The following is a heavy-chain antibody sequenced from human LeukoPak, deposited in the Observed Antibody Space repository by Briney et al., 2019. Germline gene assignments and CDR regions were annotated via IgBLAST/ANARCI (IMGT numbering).Heavy chain of an antibody. J-gene: IGHJ3*02. CDR2: IYPGDSDT. D-gene: IGHD3-3*01. CDR3: ARRGFLEWLFGNDAFDI. CDR1: GYSFTSYW. V-gene: IGHV5-51*01. Sequence: GESLKISCKGSGYSFTSYWIGWVRQMPGKGLEWMGIIYPGDSDTRYSPSFQGQVTISADKSISTAYLQWSSLKASDTAMYYCARRGFLEWLFGNDAFDIWGQGTMVTVSS.